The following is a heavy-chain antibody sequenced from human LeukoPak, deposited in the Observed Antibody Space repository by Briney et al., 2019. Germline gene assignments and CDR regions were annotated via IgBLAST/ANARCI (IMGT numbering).Heavy chain of an antibody. CDR2: INHSGST. D-gene: IGHD2-2*01. CDR1: GGSFSDYY. CDR3: AREYCSITSCYGYFDY. Sequence: SETLSLTCAVYGGSFSDYYWSWIRQPPGKGLEWIGEINHSGSTNYKPSLKSRVTISVDTSKNQFSLKLSPVTAADTAVYYCAREYCSITSCYGYFDYWGLGTLVTVSS. J-gene: IGHJ4*02. V-gene: IGHV4-34*01.